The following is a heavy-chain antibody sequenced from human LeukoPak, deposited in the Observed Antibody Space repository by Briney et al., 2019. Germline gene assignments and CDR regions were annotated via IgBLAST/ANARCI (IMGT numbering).Heavy chain of an antibody. D-gene: IGHD1-1*01. V-gene: IGHV1-46*01. CDR3: ARGGSSWNDRLDPDY. CDR1: GYTFTSYY. J-gene: IGHJ4*02. CDR2: INPSGGST. Sequence: ASVKVSCXASGYTFTSYYMHWVRQARGQGLEWMGIINPSGGSTSYAQKFQGRVTMTRDTSTSTVYMELSSLRSEDTTVYYCARGGSSWNDRLDPDYWGQGTLVTVSS.